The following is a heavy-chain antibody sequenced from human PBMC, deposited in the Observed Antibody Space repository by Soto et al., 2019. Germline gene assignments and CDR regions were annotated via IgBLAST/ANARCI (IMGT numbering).Heavy chain of an antibody. CDR2: IYWDDAK. CDR3: AHKGGGDRILDY. V-gene: IGHV2-5*02. J-gene: IGHJ4*02. CDR1: GFSLSASGVG. D-gene: IGHD3-16*01. Sequence: KESGPTLVKPTQTLTLTCTFSGFSLSASGVGVGWIRQPPGKDLEWLAIIYWDDAKHYSPSLKSSLTITKDTSKNQVVLTMTNMDPVDTATYYCAHKGGGDRILDYWGQGTLVTVSS.